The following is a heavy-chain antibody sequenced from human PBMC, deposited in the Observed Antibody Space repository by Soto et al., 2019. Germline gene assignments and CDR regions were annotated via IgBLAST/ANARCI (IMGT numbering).Heavy chain of an antibody. CDR2: ISYDGSNK. Sequence: QVQLVESGGGVVQPGRSLRLSCAASGFTFSSYGMHWVLQAPGKGLEWVAVISYDGSNKYYADSVKGRFTISRDNSKNTLYLQMNSLRAEDTAVYYCAKDYLDYYDSSGFDYWGQGTLVTVSS. J-gene: IGHJ4*02. CDR3: AKDYLDYYDSSGFDY. D-gene: IGHD3-22*01. V-gene: IGHV3-30*18. CDR1: GFTFSSYG.